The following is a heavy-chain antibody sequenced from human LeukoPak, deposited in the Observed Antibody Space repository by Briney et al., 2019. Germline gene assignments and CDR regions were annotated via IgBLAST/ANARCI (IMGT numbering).Heavy chain of an antibody. Sequence: GGSLRLSCAASGFTFSSYAMSWVCQAPGKGLEWVSAISGSGGSTYYADSVKGRFTISRDNSKNTLYLQMNSLRAEDTAVYYCAKDRIAVAGTIGDYWGQGTLVTVSS. V-gene: IGHV3-23*01. CDR1: GFTFSSYA. D-gene: IGHD6-19*01. J-gene: IGHJ4*02. CDR2: ISGSGGST. CDR3: AKDRIAVAGTIGDY.